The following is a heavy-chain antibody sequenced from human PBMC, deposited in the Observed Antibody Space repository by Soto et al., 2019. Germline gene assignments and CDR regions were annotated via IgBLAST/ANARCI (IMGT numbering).Heavy chain of an antibody. CDR3: ARGRKDIVVLPAARYYYGVDV. Sequence: ASVKVSCKASGYNFANYYIYWVRQAPGRGLEWMGTLNPGGINTSSSRKFQGRVTVAKDTSTSTVYMELSSLRSEDTAVYFCARGRKDIVVLPAARYYYGVDVWGQGTTVTVSS. CDR2: LNPGGINT. J-gene: IGHJ6*02. D-gene: IGHD2-2*01. V-gene: IGHV1-46*03. CDR1: GYNFANYY.